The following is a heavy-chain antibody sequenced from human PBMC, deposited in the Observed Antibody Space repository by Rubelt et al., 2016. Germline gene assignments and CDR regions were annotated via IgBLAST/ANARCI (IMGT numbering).Heavy chain of an antibody. V-gene: IGHV3-48*04. D-gene: IGHD3-22*01. J-gene: IGHJ4*02. CDR3: ARTPSRYYYDSSGYYSH. Sequence: GRGLEWVSYISSSSSTIYYADSVKGRFTISRDNAKNSLYLQMNSLRAEDTAVYYCARTPSRYYYDSSGYYSHWGQGTLVTVSS. CDR2: ISSSSSTI.